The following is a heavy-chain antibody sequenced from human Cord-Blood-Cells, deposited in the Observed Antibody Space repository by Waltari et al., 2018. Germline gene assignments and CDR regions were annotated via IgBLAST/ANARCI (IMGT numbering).Heavy chain of an antibody. Sequence: QVQLVQSGAEVKKPGSSVKVSCKASGGTFSSYAISWVRQAPGQGLEWMGGIIPIFGTANYAQKFQGRVTITADESTSTAYMELSSLRSEDTAVYYCARGNEQAGLHYDILTGYYDYWGQGTLVTVSS. D-gene: IGHD3-9*01. CDR3: ARGNEQAGLHYDILTGYYDY. J-gene: IGHJ4*02. CDR2: IIPIFGTA. CDR1: GGTFSSYA. V-gene: IGHV1-69*01.